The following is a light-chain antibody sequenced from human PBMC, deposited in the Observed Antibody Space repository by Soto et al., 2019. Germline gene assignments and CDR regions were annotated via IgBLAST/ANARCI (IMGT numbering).Light chain of an antibody. J-gene: IGLJ3*02. V-gene: IGLV1-44*01. CDR1: SSNIGSNT. Sequence: QSVLTQPPSASGTPGQRVTISCSESSSNIGSNTVNWYQQLPGTAPKLLIYSNNQRPSGVPDRFSGSKSGTSASLAISGLQSEDEADYYCAAWDDSLNGRDWVFGGGTKLTVL. CDR2: SNN. CDR3: AAWDDSLNGRDWV.